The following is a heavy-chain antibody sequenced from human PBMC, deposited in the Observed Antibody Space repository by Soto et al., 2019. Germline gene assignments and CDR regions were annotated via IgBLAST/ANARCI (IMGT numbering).Heavy chain of an antibody. Sequence: GASVKVCCTEPGDTFSSCGKSWVRQGPGQGLEWMGWISAYNGNTNYAQKLQGRVTMTTDTSTSTAYMELRSLRSDDTAVYYCARLGQAYCRGDCFQFDYRGQGTLVTVSS. CDR2: ISAYNGNT. V-gene: IGHV1-18*01. D-gene: IGHD2-21*02. J-gene: IGHJ4*02. CDR1: GDTFSSCG. CDR3: ARLGQAYCRGDCFQFDY.